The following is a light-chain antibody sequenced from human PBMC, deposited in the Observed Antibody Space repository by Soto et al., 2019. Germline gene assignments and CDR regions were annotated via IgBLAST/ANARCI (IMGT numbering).Light chain of an antibody. J-gene: IGLJ3*02. CDR2: SNN. CDR1: SSNIGSNY. CDR3: AAWDDSLSGLWV. V-gene: IGLV1-47*02. Sequence: QSVLTQPPSASGTPGQRVTISCSGSSSNIGSNYVYWYQQLPGTAPKLLIYSNNQRPSGVPDRFSGSKSGTSASLAISGLRSEDEADYYCAAWDDSLSGLWVFGGGTKVTV.